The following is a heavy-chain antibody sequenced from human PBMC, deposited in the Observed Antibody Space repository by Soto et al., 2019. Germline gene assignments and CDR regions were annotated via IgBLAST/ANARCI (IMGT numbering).Heavy chain of an antibody. Sequence: PGGSLRLSCGASGFNFRLYPMAWVRQAPGNGLEWVSSISGSGGSTFYADSVKGRFTISRDNSKNSLYLQMNSLRPEDTALYYCVKEKLYSNYEYYFDYWGQGTLVTVSS. CDR3: VKEKLYSNYEYYFDY. V-gene: IGHV3-23*01. D-gene: IGHD4-4*01. J-gene: IGHJ4*02. CDR1: GFNFRLYP. CDR2: ISGSGGST.